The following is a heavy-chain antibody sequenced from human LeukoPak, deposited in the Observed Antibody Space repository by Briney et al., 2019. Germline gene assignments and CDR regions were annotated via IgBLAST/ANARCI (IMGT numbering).Heavy chain of an antibody. CDR3: ARDIVSGSGSLDY. CDR2: VKSDGSNP. Sequence: GGSLRLSCAASRFSFSNYWMHWVRQAPGKGLVWASRVKSDGSNPSYANSVKGRFTISRDNAENMLYLQMSTLGAEDTAVYYCARDIVSGSGSLDYWGQGTLVTVSS. CDR1: RFSFSNYW. J-gene: IGHJ4*02. V-gene: IGHV3-74*01. D-gene: IGHD3-10*01.